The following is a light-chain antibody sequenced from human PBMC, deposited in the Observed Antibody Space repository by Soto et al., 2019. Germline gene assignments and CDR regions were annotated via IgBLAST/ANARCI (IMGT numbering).Light chain of an antibody. Sequence: DIQMTQSPSSGSASGGDTVTTACRASQTISTYLHWYQHKPGKVPRLLISDVSTLQSGVPGRCRGSGAETEVTLTITYLQPEDFATYYCQQGYSIHALTCGGGTKVDIK. J-gene: IGKJ4*02. CDR2: DVS. CDR3: QQGYSIHALT. V-gene: IGKV1-39*01. CDR1: QTISTY.